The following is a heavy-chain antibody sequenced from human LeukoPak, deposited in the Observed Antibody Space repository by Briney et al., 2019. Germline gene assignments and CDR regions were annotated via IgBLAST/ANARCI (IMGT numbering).Heavy chain of an antibody. D-gene: IGHD2-15*01. V-gene: IGHV3-11*04. Sequence: GGSLRLSCAASQFPFNDYYMNWIRQAPGKGLEWISYISSTGTVIHYADSVKGRFTISRDSAKTSLYLQMNSLRAEDTAVYYCTSSRYLYYFHFWGQGTLVTVSS. CDR1: QFPFNDYY. CDR3: TSSRYLYYFHF. CDR2: ISSTGTVI. J-gene: IGHJ4*02.